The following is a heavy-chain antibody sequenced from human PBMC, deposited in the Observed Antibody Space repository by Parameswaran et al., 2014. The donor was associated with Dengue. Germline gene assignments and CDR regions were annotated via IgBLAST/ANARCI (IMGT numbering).Heavy chain of an antibody. CDR2: IYYSGST. J-gene: IGHJ5*02. CDR3: ARDSSRSLFDP. D-gene: IGHD3-10*01. V-gene: IGHV4-31*02. Sequence: VRQAPGKGLEWIGYIYYSGSTYYNPSLKSRVTISVDTSKNQFSLKLSSVTAADTAVYYCARDSSRSLFDPWGQGTLVTVSS.